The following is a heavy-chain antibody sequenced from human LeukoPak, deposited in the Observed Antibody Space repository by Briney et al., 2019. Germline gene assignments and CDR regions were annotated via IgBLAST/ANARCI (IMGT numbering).Heavy chain of an antibody. J-gene: IGHJ6*02. Sequence: ASVKVSCKASGYTFINYGISWVRQAPGQGLEWMGWIYTYNGNTNYAQKLQGRVTMTTDTSTSTAYMELRSLRSDDTAVYYCARDHCTRSSCYEDYYHGMDVWGQGTTVTVSS. CDR2: IYTYNGNT. D-gene: IGHD2-2*01. CDR3: ARDHCTRSSCYEDYYHGMDV. CDR1: GYTFINYG. V-gene: IGHV1-18*01.